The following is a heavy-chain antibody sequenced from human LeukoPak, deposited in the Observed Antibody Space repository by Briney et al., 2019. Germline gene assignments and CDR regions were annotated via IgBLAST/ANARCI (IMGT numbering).Heavy chain of an antibody. J-gene: IGHJ4*02. CDR1: GFSFSSYE. CDR3: ARMRPDLDY. D-gene: IGHD6-6*01. Sequence: GGSLRLSCEGSGFSFSSYEMNWVRQAPGKGLEWVSYISSSGSTIYYADSVKGRFTIPRDNAKNSLYLQMNSLRVEDTAVYYCARMRPDLDYWGQGTLVTVSS. V-gene: IGHV3-48*03. CDR2: ISSSGSTI.